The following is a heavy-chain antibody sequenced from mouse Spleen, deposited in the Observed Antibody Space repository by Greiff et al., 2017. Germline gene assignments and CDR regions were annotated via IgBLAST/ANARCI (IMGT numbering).Heavy chain of an antibody. CDR2: IWGDGST. Sequence: VMLVESGPGLVAPSQSLSITCTVSGFSLTSYAISWVRQPPGKGLEWLGMIWGDGSTDYNSALKSRLSISKDNSKSQVFLKMNSLQTDDTARYYCAGTGTFYAMDYWGQGTSVTVSS. J-gene: IGHJ4*01. CDR1: GFSLTSYA. D-gene: IGHD4-1*01. CDR3: AGTGTFYAMDY. V-gene: IGHV2-6-7*01.